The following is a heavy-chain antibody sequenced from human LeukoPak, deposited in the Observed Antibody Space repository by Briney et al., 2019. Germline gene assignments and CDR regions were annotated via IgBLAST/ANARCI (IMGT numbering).Heavy chain of an antibody. D-gene: IGHD5-24*01. CDR1: GFTFSSYW. J-gene: IGHJ4*02. V-gene: IGHV3-7*01. CDR2: IKQDGSEK. CDR3: AKDRRWLQSFDY. Sequence: PGGSLRLSCAASGFTFSSYWMSWVRQAPGKGLEWVANIKQDGSEKYYVDSVKGRFTISRDNAKNSLYLQMSSLRVEDTAVYYCAKDRRWLQSFDYWGQGTLVTVSS.